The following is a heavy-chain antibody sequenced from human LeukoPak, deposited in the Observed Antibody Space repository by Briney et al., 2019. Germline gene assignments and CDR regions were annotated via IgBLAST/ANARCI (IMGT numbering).Heavy chain of an antibody. J-gene: IGHJ5*02. CDR2: INAGNGNT. CDR1: GYTFTSYA. CDR3: ARDRGYCSGGSCYHNWFDP. Sequence: WASVKVSCKASGYTFTSYAMHWVRQAPGQRLKWMGWINAGNGNTKYSQKFQGRVTITRDTSASTAYMELSSLRSEDTAVYYCARDRGYCSGGSCYHNWFDPWGQGTLVTVSS. V-gene: IGHV1-3*01. D-gene: IGHD2-15*01.